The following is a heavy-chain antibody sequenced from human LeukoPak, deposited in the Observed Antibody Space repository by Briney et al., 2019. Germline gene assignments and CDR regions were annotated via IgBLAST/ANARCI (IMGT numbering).Heavy chain of an antibody. D-gene: IGHD2-8*01. CDR3: AKGMLSYYYYYYYMDV. CDR1: GFTFSSYG. J-gene: IGHJ6*03. V-gene: IGHV3-30*02. CDR2: IRYDGSNK. Sequence: GGSLRLSCAASGFTFSSYGMHWVRQAPGKGLEWVAFIRYDGSNKYYADSVKGRFTISRDNSKNTLYLQMNSLRAEDTAVYYCAKGMLSYYYYYYYMDVWGKGTTVTVSS.